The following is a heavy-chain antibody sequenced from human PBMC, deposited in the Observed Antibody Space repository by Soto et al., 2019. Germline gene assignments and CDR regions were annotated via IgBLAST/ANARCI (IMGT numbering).Heavy chain of an antibody. Sequence: GGSLRLSCAASGFSFSNYAMGWVRQAPGKGLEWVSTIGSTGGTYYPDSVKGRFSISRDISRNTLSLQMNSLTAEDTAIYFCASRGRYYFDFWGQGTLVTVSS. D-gene: IGHD3-10*01. V-gene: IGHV3-23*01. J-gene: IGHJ4*02. CDR2: IGSTGGT. CDR3: ASRGRYYFDF. CDR1: GFSFSNYA.